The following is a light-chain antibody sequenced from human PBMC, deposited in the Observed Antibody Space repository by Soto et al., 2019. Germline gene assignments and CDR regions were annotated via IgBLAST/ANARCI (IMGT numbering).Light chain of an antibody. J-gene: IGKJ1*01. Sequence: EIVLTQSPAAXSXXPXXXXXXXXRASQSVSSRLAWYQQKPGQAPRLLIYDASNRATGIPARFSGSGSGTDFTLTISSLEPEDFAVYYCQQRSNWPPITFGQGTKVDI. CDR1: QSVSSR. CDR3: QQRSNWPPIT. CDR2: DAS. V-gene: IGKV3-11*01.